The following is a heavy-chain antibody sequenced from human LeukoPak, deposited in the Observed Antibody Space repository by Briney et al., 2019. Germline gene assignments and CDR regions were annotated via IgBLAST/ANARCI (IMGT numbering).Heavy chain of an antibody. D-gene: IGHD6-19*01. J-gene: IGHJ6*02. CDR3: ARDTIAVAARGYYYGMDV. CDR2: ISAYSGNT. V-gene: IGHV1-18*01. Sequence: ASVKVSCKASGYTFTSYGISWVRQAPGQGLEWMGWISAYSGNTNYAQKLQGRVTMTTDTSTSTAYMELRSLRSDDTAVYYCARDTIAVAARGYYYGMDVWGQGTTVTVSS. CDR1: GYTFTSYG.